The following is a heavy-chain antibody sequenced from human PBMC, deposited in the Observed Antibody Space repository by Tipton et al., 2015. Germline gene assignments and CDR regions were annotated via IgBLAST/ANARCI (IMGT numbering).Heavy chain of an antibody. D-gene: IGHD6-19*01. CDR3: ARRVAVADTADY. J-gene: IGHJ4*02. CDR2: IYYSGKT. CDR1: GFTLSRYWI. V-gene: IGHV4-39*02. Sequence: LRLSCAASGFTLSRYWIHWVRQAPGKGLVWIGSIYYSGKTYYNPSLKSRVTISVDTAKNHFSLKLSSVTAADTAVYYCARRVAVADTADYWGQGTLVTVSS.